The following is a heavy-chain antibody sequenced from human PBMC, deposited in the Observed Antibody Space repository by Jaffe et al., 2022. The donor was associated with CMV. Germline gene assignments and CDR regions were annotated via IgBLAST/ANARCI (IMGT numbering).Heavy chain of an antibody. Sequence: EVQLVESGGGLVKPGGSLRLSCAPSGFTFSNAWMSWVRQAPGKGLEWVGRIKSKTDGGTTDYAAPVKGRFTISRDDSKNTLYLQMNSLKTEDTAVYYCTTDGGYNDSTTSYDYWGQGTLVTVSS. J-gene: IGHJ4*02. CDR3: TTDGGYNDSTTSYDY. D-gene: IGHD3-22*01. V-gene: IGHV3-15*01. CDR1: GFTFSNAW. CDR2: IKSKTDGGTT.